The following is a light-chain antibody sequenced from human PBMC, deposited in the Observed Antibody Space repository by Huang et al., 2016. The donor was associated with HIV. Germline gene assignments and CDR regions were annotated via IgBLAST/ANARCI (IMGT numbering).Light chain of an antibody. CDR2: WAS. CDR3: QQYYRTPLT. J-gene: IGKJ1*01. V-gene: IGKV4-1*01. CDR1: QSVLYSSNNKDY. Sequence: DIVMTQSPDSLAVSLGGRATINCRSSQSVLYSSNNKDYLAWYQQKPGQPPNLLIYWASTRESGVPDRFSGSGSGTDFTLTISSLQAEDGAVYYCQQYYRTPLTFGQGTKVEI.